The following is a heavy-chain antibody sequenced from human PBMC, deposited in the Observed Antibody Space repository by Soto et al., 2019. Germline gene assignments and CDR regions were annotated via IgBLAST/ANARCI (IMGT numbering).Heavy chain of an antibody. D-gene: IGHD6-25*01. CDR3: ARTIGAAYYFDF. CDR1: GDSMTKYY. CDR2: IYTSGST. V-gene: IGHV4-4*07. Sequence: QVQLQESGPGLVKPSETLSLICNVSGDSMTKYYWSWIRQPAGKGLEWIGRIYTSGSTNYNTSLKSRVTMSIDTSNNHFSLNLKSVTAADTAVYYCARTIGAAYYFDFWGQGALVTVSS. J-gene: IGHJ4*02.